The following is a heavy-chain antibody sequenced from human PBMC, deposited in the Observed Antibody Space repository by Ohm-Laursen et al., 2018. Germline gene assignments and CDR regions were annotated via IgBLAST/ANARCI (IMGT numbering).Heavy chain of an antibody. D-gene: IGHD5-24*01. CDR2: IYNGAIT. V-gene: IGHV4-59*01. Sequence: SDTLSLTCTVSGRSMDNNYWTWLRQSPGKGLEWIGYIYNGAITKYNPSLESRVSISADTSKNQFSLKLSSVTAADTAVYYCARDSGMRDGYNLGFDYWGQGTLVTVSS. J-gene: IGHJ4*02. CDR1: GRSMDNNY. CDR3: ARDSGMRDGYNLGFDY.